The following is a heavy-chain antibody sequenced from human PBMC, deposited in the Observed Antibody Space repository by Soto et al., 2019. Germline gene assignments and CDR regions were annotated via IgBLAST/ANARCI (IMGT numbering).Heavy chain of an antibody. V-gene: IGHV1-18*01. J-gene: IGHJ5*02. D-gene: IGHD2-15*01. CDR2: ISGYNGNT. CDR1: GYTFTTYG. CDR3: TRDGPGCRGGSCYAA. Sequence: ASVKVSCKASGYTFTTYGFHWVRQAPGKGLEWMGWISGYNGNTNYAQKFQGRVALTTDTSRSTAYMELRSLRSDDTAVYFCTRDGPGCRGGSCYAAWGQGTLVTVSS.